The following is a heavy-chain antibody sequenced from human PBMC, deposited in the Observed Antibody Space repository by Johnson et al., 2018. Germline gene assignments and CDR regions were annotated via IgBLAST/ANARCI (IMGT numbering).Heavy chain of an antibody. V-gene: IGHV3-72*01. CDR1: GFTFSDHY. D-gene: IGHD3-22*01. Sequence: VQLVESGGGLVQPGGSLRLSCVASGFTFSDHYMDWVRQAPGKGLEWVGRKRNKAHSYTTEYAASVKGRFTISRDDSENSLYLQMNTLKTEDTAVDDCVRTHYSGTSGECAQDAFDIWGRGTMVTVSS. J-gene: IGHJ3*02. CDR3: VRTHYSGTSGECAQDAFDI. CDR2: KRNKAHSYTT.